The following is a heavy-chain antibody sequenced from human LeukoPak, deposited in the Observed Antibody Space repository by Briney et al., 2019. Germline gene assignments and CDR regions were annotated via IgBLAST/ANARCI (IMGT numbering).Heavy chain of an antibody. CDR2: ISGYGDST. D-gene: IGHD2-15*01. V-gene: IGHV3-23*01. CDR1: ALTFSRHV. Sequence: GGSLRLSCASSALTFSRHVINWVRQAPGKGLEWVSAISGYGDSTFYADSVKGRFSISRDNSKNTLYLQMNSLKTEDTAVYYCTRVHCSGGSCYSWVAEVFDYWGQGTLVTVSS. CDR3: TRVHCSGGSCYSWVAEVFDY. J-gene: IGHJ4*02.